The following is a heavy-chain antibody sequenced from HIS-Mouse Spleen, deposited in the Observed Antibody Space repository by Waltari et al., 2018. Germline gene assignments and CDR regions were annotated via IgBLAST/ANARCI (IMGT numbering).Heavy chain of an antibody. CDR1: GGSISSSSYY. V-gene: IGHV4-39*07. D-gene: IGHD6-13*01. Sequence: QLQLQESGPGLVKPSETLSLTCTVSGGSISSSSYYWGWIRQPPGKGLEWIGSSYYSGRTYYNRSIKSRVTISVDTSKNQFSLKLSSVTAADTAVYYCAREIPYSSSWYDWYFDLWGRGTLVTVSS. CDR2: SYYSGRT. CDR3: AREIPYSSSWYDWYFDL. J-gene: IGHJ2*01.